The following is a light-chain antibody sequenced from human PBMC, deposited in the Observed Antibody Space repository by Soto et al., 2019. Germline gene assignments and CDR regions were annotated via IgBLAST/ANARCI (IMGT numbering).Light chain of an antibody. J-gene: IGKJ4*01. CDR1: QSVSSY. V-gene: IGKV3-11*01. CDR3: QQRSNWPPLT. CDR2: DAS. Sequence: EIVLTQSPATLSVSPGERDTLSCRASQSVSSYLAWYQQKPGQAPRLLIYDASNRATGIPARFSGSGSGTDFTLTISSLEPEDFAVYYCQQRSNWPPLTFGGGTKVEIK.